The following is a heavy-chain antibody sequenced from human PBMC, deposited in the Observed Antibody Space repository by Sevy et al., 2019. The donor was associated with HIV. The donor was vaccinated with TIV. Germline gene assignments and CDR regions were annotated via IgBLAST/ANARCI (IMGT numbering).Heavy chain of an antibody. J-gene: IGHJ4*02. CDR3: AKARSAYSYGYY. CDR1: GFTFSSYA. CDR2: ISGSGGST. V-gene: IGHV3-23*01. D-gene: IGHD5-18*01. Sequence: GGSLRLSCAASGFTFSSYAMSWVRQAPGKGLEWVSAISGSGGSTYYADSVKVRFTISRDNSKNTLYLQMNSLGAEDTAVYYCAKARSAYSYGYYWGQGTLVTVSS.